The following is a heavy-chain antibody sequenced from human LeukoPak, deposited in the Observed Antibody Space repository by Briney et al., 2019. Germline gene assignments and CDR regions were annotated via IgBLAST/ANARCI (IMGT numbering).Heavy chain of an antibody. CDR3: ARDSRDGYS. Sequence: GGSLRLSCAASGFTFSSYAMSWVRQAPGKGLEWVSYISSSSSTIYYADSVKGRFTISRDNAKNSLYLQMNSLRAEDTAVYYCARDSRDGYSWGQGTLVTVSS. V-gene: IGHV3-48*01. D-gene: IGHD5-24*01. CDR1: GFTFSSYA. CDR2: ISSSSSTI. J-gene: IGHJ4*02.